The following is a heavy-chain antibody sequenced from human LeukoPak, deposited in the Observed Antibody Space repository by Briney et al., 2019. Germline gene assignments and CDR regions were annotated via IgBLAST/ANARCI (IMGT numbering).Heavy chain of an antibody. Sequence: SSVKVSCKASGGTFSSYAISWVRQAPGQGLEWMGGIIPIFGTANYAQKFQGRVTITADGSTSTAYMELSSLRSEDTAVYCCARDQGDLARTSSMDYWGQGTLVTVSS. CDR2: IIPIFGTA. CDR1: GGTFSSYA. CDR3: ARDQGDLARTSSMDY. D-gene: IGHD2-21*02. V-gene: IGHV1-69*01. J-gene: IGHJ4*02.